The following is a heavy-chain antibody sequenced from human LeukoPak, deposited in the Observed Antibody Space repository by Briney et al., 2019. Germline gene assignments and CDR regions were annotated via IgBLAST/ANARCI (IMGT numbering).Heavy chain of an antibody. CDR1: GFTFSSYW. CDR2: IKQDGSEK. D-gene: IGHD3-22*01. V-gene: IGHV3-7*01. J-gene: IGHJ4*02. CDR3: ARDLNPHYYDSSGPLRS. Sequence: GGSLRLSCAASGFTFSSYWMSWVRQAPGKGLEWVASIKQDGSEKYYVDSVKGRFTISRDNAKNSLYLQMNSLRAEDTAVYYCARDLNPHYYDSSGPLRSWGQGTLVPVPS.